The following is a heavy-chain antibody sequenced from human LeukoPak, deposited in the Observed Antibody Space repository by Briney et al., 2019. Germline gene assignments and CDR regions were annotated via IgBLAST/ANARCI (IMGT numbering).Heavy chain of an antibody. J-gene: IGHJ4*02. CDR2: ISYDGSNK. Sequence: PGKSLRLSCAASGLTFSGYAMYWVRQAPGKGLEWVAVISYDGSNKYYADSVKGQFTISRDNSKNTLYLQMNSLRTEDTAVYYCARGSPPDYWGQGILVTVSS. V-gene: IGHV3-30-3*01. CDR1: GLTFSGYA. CDR3: ARGSPPDY.